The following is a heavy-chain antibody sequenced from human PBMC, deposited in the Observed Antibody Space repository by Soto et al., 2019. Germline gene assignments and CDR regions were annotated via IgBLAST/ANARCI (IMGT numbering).Heavy chain of an antibody. Sequence: GGSLRLSCAASGFTFSSYSMNWVRQAPGKGLEWVSSISSSSYIYYADPVKGRFTISRDNAKNSLYLQMNSLRAEDTAVYYCARDLAGRYYDFWSGPSHYYGMDVWGQGTTVTVSS. V-gene: IGHV3-21*01. D-gene: IGHD3-3*01. CDR1: GFTFSSYS. CDR2: ISSSSYI. J-gene: IGHJ6*02. CDR3: ARDLAGRYYDFWSGPSHYYGMDV.